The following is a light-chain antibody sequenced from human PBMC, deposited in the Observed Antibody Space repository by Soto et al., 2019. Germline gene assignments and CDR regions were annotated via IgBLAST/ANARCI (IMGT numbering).Light chain of an antibody. J-gene: IGLJ2*01. CDR1: SSNIGSNT. CDR3: AAWDDSLNGPVV. V-gene: IGLV1-44*01. Sequence: QSVLTQPPSASGTPGQRVTISCSGSSSNIGSNTVNWYQQLPGTAPKLLIYSNDQRPSGVPARFSGSKSGTSAYLAISGLQSEDEADYYCAAWDDSLNGPVVFGGGTKVTVL. CDR2: SND.